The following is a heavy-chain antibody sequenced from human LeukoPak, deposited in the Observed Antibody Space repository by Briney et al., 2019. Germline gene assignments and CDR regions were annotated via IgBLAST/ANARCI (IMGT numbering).Heavy chain of an antibody. V-gene: IGHV3-7*04. D-gene: IGHD2-15*01. CDR3: ARYCGGGSGFDD. J-gene: IGHJ4*02. Sequence: GGSLRLSCAASGFPFSSRWMSWVRQAPGKGLEWVANIKADGREKSYVDSVKGRFTVSRDNAKNSLFLQMNSLRTEDTGLYYCARYCGGGSGFDDWGRGTRVTVSS. CDR2: IKADGREK. CDR1: GFPFSSRW.